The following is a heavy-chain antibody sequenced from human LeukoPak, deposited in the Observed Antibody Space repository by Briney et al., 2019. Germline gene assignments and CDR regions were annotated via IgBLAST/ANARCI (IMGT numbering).Heavy chain of an antibody. CDR3: ARGGKYYYGSGSYRGAFDI. D-gene: IGHD3-10*01. Sequence: PSETLSLTCTVSGGSISSGDYYWSWFRQPPGKGLEWIGYIYYSGSTYYNPSLKSRVTISVDTSKNQFSLKLSSVTAADTAVYYCARGGKYYYGSGSYRGAFDIWGQGTMVTVSS. J-gene: IGHJ3*02. V-gene: IGHV4-30-4*01. CDR2: IYYSGST. CDR1: GGSISSGDYY.